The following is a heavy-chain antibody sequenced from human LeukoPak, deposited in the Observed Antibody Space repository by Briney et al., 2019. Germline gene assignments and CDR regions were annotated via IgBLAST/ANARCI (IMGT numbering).Heavy chain of an antibody. V-gene: IGHV1-46*01. CDR3: ARDSTMTDGMDV. D-gene: IGHD2-2*01. CDR2: INPSGGST. J-gene: IGHJ6*04. CDR1: GYTFASYY. Sequence: ASVKVSCKASGYTFASYYMHWVRQAPGQGLEWMGIINPSGGSTSYAQKFQGRVTMTRDTSTSTVYMELSSLRSEDTAVYYCARDSTMTDGMDVWGKGTTVTVSS.